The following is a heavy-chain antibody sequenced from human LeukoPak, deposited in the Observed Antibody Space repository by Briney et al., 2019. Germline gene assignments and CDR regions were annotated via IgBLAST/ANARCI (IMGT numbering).Heavy chain of an antibody. Sequence: PSETLSLTCAVSGYSISSGYYWGWIRQPPGKGLEWIGSIYHSGSTYYNPPLKSRVTISVDTSKNQFSLKLSSVTAADTAVYYCARLPKQYSSSWYYMDVWGKGTTVTVSS. CDR1: GYSISSGYY. D-gene: IGHD6-13*01. V-gene: IGHV4-38-2*01. CDR3: ARLPKQYSSSWYYMDV. J-gene: IGHJ6*03. CDR2: IYHSGST.